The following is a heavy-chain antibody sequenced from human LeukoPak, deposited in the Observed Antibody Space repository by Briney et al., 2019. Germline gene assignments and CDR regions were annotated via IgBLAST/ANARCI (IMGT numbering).Heavy chain of an antibody. CDR1: EFTLSTYS. CDR3: ARRRDFDY. D-gene: IGHD6-6*01. J-gene: IGHJ4*02. V-gene: IGHV3-48*04. CDR2: ISSSGNTI. Sequence: GGSLRLSCAASEFTLSTYSMNWVRQAPGKGLEWVSYISSSGNTIYYADSVKGRFTISRDNAKNSLFLQMNSLRAEDTAVYYCARRRDFDYWGQGTLVAVSS.